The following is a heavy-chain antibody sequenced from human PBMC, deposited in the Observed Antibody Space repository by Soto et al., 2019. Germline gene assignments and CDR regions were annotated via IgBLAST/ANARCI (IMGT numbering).Heavy chain of an antibody. V-gene: IGHV4-59*01. D-gene: IGHD3-22*01. CDR2: IYYSGST. CDR3: ARARQYYDCELDP. Sequence: PSETLSLTCTVSGGSISSYYWSWIRQPPGKGLEWIGYIYYSGSTNYNPSLKSRVTISVDTSENQFSLKLSSVTAADTAVYYCARARQYYDCELDPWGQGTLVTVSS. J-gene: IGHJ5*02. CDR1: GGSISSYY.